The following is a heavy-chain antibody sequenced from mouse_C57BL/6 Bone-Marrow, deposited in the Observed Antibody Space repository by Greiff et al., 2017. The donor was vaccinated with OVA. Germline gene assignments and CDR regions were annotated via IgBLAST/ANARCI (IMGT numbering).Heavy chain of an antibody. CDR3: ARRAIYYDYDFDY. Sequence: QVQLQQPGAELVKPGASVKLSCTASGYTFTSYWMHWVKQSPGQGLEWIGMIHPNSGSTNYNEKFKSKATLTVDKSTSTAYMQLSSLTSEDSAVYYCARRAIYYDYDFDYWGQGTTLTVSS. CDR1: GYTFTSYW. J-gene: IGHJ2*01. CDR2: IHPNSGST. D-gene: IGHD2-4*01. V-gene: IGHV1-64*01.